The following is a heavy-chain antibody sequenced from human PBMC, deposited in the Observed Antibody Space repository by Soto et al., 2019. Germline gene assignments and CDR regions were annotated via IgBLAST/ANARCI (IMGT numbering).Heavy chain of an antibody. Sequence: WQTLSLTCSVSGDSISTVDYFWALIRQPPGQALEYIGYIYKSTTTYYNPSFESRVAISLDTSKSQFSLNVTSVTAADTAVYFCARGRYCLTGRCFPNWFDSWGQGTLVTVSS. CDR3: ARGRYCLTGRCFPNWFDS. CDR1: GDSISTVDYF. J-gene: IGHJ5*01. V-gene: IGHV4-30-4*01. CDR2: IYKSTTT. D-gene: IGHD2-15*01.